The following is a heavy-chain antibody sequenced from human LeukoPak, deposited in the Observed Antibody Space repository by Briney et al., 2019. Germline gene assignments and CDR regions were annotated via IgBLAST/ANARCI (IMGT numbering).Heavy chain of an antibody. D-gene: IGHD6-6*01. CDR1: GGTFSSYA. CDR2: IIPIFGTA. V-gene: IGHV1-69*05. CDR3: ARGSSSSSSYYYYYYMDV. J-gene: IGHJ6*03. Sequence: GASVTVSCTASGGTFSSYAISWVRQAPGQGLEWMGGIIPIFGTANYAQEFQGRVTITTDESTSTAYMELSSLRSEDTAVYYCARGSSSSSSYYYYYYMDVWGKGTTVTVSS.